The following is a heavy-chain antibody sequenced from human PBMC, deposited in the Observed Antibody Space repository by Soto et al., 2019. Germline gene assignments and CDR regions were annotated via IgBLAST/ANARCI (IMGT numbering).Heavy chain of an antibody. CDR1: GGSISSGAYY. V-gene: IGHV4-31*03. D-gene: IGHD6-13*01. CDR2: ISHRGTA. CDR3: ARVSATGTRRFDP. J-gene: IGHJ5*02. Sequence: PSETLSLTCTVSGGSISSGAYYWGWIRQHPGKGLEWIGYISHRGTAYYTPSLKSRVSLSVDPSKSQFSLNVTSLTAADTAVYYCARVSATGTRRFDPWGRGTLVTVSS.